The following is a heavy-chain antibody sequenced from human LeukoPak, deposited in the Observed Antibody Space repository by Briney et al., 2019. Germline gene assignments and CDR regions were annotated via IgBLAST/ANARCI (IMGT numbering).Heavy chain of an antibody. J-gene: IGHJ4*02. CDR2: ISYDGSDK. D-gene: IGHD2-2*01. CDR3: VREGLECSGSSCQRAAFDY. CDR1: GFTFRNYG. V-gene: IGHV3-30*03. Sequence: PGRSLRLSCAASGFTFRNYGMHWVRQAPGKGLEWVAVISYDGSDKFYVDSVKGRFTISRDNSKNTLYLEMNSLRAEDTAVYYCVREGLECSGSSCQRAAFDYWGQGTLVTVSS.